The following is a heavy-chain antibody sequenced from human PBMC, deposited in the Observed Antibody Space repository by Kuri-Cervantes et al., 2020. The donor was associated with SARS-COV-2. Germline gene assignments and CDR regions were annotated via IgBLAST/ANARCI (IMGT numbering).Heavy chain of an antibody. Sequence: ASVKVSCKASGYNFTTYGISWVRQAPGQGLEWMGWISGYNGNTYYAQKFQGRVTMTIDTSTTTAYMELRSLRSDDTAVYYCARDSLGSGTLSGFYYMDVWGKGTTVTVSS. J-gene: IGHJ6*03. V-gene: IGHV1-18*04. CDR1: GYNFTTYG. CDR3: ARDSLGSGTLSGFYYMDV. CDR2: ISGYNGNT. D-gene: IGHD3-10*01.